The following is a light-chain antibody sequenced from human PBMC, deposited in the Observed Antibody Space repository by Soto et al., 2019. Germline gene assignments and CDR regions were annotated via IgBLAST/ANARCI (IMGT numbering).Light chain of an antibody. Sequence: QSALTQPASVPGSPGQSITISCTGTSSDVGGYNYVSWYQQYPGKAPKLMIYDVSNRPSGVSNRFSGSKSGNTASLTISGLQAEDEADYYCSSFTRSSTPYVFGTGTKVTVL. CDR3: SSFTRSSTPYV. CDR1: SSDVGGYNY. V-gene: IGLV2-14*03. J-gene: IGLJ1*01. CDR2: DVS.